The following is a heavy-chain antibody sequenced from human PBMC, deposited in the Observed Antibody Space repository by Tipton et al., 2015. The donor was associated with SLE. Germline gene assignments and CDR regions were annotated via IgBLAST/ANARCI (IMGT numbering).Heavy chain of an antibody. D-gene: IGHD4-11*01. J-gene: IGHJ3*02. V-gene: IGHV3-7*01. CDR1: AFSITSYW. CDR2: IKEDGSYK. Sequence: QLVQSGGGLVQPGGSLRLTCSASAFSITSYWMTWVRQAPGKGLEWLANIKEDGSYKNYVDSVKGRLTVSRDNAKNALYLQMSSLTAEDTAMYFCARETTSGAFDIWGQGTLVTVSS. CDR3: ARETTSGAFDI.